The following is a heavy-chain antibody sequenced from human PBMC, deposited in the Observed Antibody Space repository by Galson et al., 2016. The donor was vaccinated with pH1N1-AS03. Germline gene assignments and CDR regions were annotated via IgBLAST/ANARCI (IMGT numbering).Heavy chain of an antibody. J-gene: IGHJ4*02. V-gene: IGHV1-18*04. CDR2: VTVSSGIT. CDR1: GYAFKNYG. CDR3: AGHRSTSYYGAPDY. D-gene: IGHD3-10*01. Sequence: SVKVSCKASGYAFKNYGISWIRQAPGQGLEWMGRVTVSSGITNYAQKVQGRVTMTTDTSTNTAYNELRSLTSDDTAVYYCAGHRSTSYYGAPDYWGQGTPVTVSS.